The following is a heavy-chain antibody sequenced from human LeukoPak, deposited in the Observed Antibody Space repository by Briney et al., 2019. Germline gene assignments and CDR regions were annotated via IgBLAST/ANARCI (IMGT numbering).Heavy chain of an antibody. D-gene: IGHD5-18*01. CDR2: INDGGDT. CDR1: GGSFSGYD. V-gene: IGHV4-34*01. J-gene: IGHJ4*02. CDR3: ARGTAMAPYYFDY. Sequence: PSETLSLTCGVYGGSFSGYDWSWVRQPPGKGLEWIGEINDGGDTNYNPSLKGRVTISVDTSKNQFSLKLSSVTAADTAVYYCARGTAMAPYYFDYWGQGTLVTVSS.